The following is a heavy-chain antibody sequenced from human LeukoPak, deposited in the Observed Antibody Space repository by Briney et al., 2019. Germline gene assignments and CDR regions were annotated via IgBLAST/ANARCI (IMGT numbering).Heavy chain of an antibody. CDR2: INSDGSST. J-gene: IGHJ3*02. D-gene: IGHD5-24*01. V-gene: IGHV3-74*01. Sequence: GGSLRLSCAASGFTFSSYWMHWVRQAPGKGLVWVSRINSDGSSTSYADSVKGRFTISRDNAKNTLYLQMNSLRAEDTAVYYCAREIVEMAPGAAFDIWGQGTMVTVSS. CDR3: AREIVEMAPGAAFDI. CDR1: GFTFSSYW.